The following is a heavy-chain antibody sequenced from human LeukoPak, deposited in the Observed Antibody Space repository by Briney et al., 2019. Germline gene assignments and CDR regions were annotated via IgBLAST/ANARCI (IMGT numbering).Heavy chain of an antibody. D-gene: IGHD2-21*02. J-gene: IGHJ4*02. CDR2: IHYSGST. CDR3: ARHARNRLTSNWDF. Sequence: KPSETLSLTCTVSGGSISGFYWSWTRQPPGKGLEWIGYIHYSGSTNYNPSLKSRVIISLDTSKNQFSLRLSSVTAADTAVYYCARHARNRLTSNWDFWGQGTLVTVSS. V-gene: IGHV4-59*08. CDR1: GGSISGFY.